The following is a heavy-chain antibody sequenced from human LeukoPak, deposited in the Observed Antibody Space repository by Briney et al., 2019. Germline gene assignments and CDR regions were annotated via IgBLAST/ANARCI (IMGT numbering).Heavy chain of an antibody. CDR2: INPNSGDT. J-gene: IGHJ4*02. V-gene: IGHV1-2*02. Sequence: ASVKDSCKGSGCTFTGYHIYWVRQAPGQGLEWMGWINPNSGDTNYAQKFQGRVTMTGDTSINTAYMELSRLRSDDTALYYCARDKDGHNYVPYYWGQGTLVTVSS. D-gene: IGHD5-24*01. CDR1: GCTFTGYH. CDR3: ARDKDGHNYVPYY.